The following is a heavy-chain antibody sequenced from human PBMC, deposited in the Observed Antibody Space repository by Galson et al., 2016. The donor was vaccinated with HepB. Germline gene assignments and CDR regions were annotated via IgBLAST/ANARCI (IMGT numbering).Heavy chain of an antibody. CDR2: ISGYDGKT. V-gene: IGHV1-18*04. D-gene: IGHD2-21*02. CDR1: GYTFTSYG. J-gene: IGHJ6*02. CDR3: ARERSWLCYCGGGCHSSDYSGLDV. Sequence: SVKVSCKASGYTFTSYGITWVRQAPGQGLEWMGWISGYDGKTKYAQKFQGRVTLTTDTSTSTAYMELRSLRSDDTDVFYCARERSWLCYCGGGCHSSDYSGLDVWGQGTTVTGS.